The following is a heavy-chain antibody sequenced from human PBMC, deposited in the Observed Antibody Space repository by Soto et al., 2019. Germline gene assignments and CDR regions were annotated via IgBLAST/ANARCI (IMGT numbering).Heavy chain of an antibody. CDR1: GGTFTSFT. D-gene: IGHD6-19*01. CDR3: AAVVGTSAFVGYLDY. V-gene: IGHV1-69*02. J-gene: IGHJ4*02. CDR2: IIPALGIE. Sequence: QVLLVQSGTEVKTPGSSVKVSCKASGGTFTSFTLNWVRQAPGQGPEWMGRIIPALGIEDYAPKFQGKVTMTADKSTSTAHMEMSSLRSDDTAVYYCAAVVGTSAFVGYLDYWGQGTLVTVS.